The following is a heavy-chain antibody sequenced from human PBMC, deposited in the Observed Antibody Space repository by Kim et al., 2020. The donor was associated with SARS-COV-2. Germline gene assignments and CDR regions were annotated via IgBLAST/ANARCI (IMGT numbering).Heavy chain of an antibody. CDR2: IWHNGSNK. J-gene: IGHJ2*01. D-gene: IGHD1-7*01. Sequence: GGSLRLSCAASGFTFSSYGMHWVRQAPGKGLEWVAAIWHNGSNKYYADSVKGRCTTSRDNSKNPLYLQMNSLRAEDTAVYYCAREDTGTGTLDWYFDLWGRGTLVTVSS. V-gene: IGHV3-33*01. CDR1: GFTFSSYG. CDR3: AREDTGTGTLDWYFDL.